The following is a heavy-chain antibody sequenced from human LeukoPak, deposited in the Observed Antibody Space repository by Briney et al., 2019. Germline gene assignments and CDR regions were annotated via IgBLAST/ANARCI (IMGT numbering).Heavy chain of an antibody. CDR2: ITGSGGNT. Sequence: GGSLRLSCAASGFTFSGYWMHWVRQARGKGLEWVSVITGSGGNTYYADSVKGRFTISKDNSKNTVYLQMSSLRVDDTAVYYCAKAASSSWPSYYYGMDVWGQGTTVTVSS. CDR1: GFTFSGYW. CDR3: AKAASSSWPSYYYGMDV. V-gene: IGHV3-23*01. J-gene: IGHJ6*02. D-gene: IGHD6-13*01.